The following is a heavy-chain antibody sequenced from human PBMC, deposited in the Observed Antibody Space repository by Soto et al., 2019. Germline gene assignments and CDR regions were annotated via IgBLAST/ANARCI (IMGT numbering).Heavy chain of an antibody. Sequence: EVQLLESGGGLVQPGGSLRLSCAASGFTFSSYAMTWVRQAPGKGLEWVTGISGSGGSTYSADDVRGRFTISRDNSKNTLYLQMNSLRAEDTALYYCAKLFYDFWSGSGYGMDGWGQGTTVTVSS. CDR3: AKLFYDFWSGSGYGMDG. D-gene: IGHD3-3*01. CDR1: GFTFSSYA. CDR2: ISGSGGST. V-gene: IGHV3-23*01. J-gene: IGHJ6*02.